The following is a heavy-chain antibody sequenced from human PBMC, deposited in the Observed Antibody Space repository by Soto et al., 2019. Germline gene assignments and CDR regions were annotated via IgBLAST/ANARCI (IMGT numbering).Heavy chain of an antibody. CDR2: IDSSGEK. V-gene: IGHV2-26*01. D-gene: IGHD6-19*01. Sequence: QVTLKESGPVLVNPTETLTLRCTVSGLSITDSEMGVSWIRQPPGQPLEWLAHIDSSGEKSYRTFLKSRLAISKDTSKRQIVLTMTNMDPADTATYSCARRHLAVAVSPWFDPWGQGIPVTVSS. CDR3: ARRHLAVAVSPWFDP. CDR1: GLSITDSEMG. J-gene: IGHJ5*02.